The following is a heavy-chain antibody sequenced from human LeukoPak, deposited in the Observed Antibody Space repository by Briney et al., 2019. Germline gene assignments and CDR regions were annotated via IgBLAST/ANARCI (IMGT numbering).Heavy chain of an antibody. D-gene: IGHD3-22*01. V-gene: IGHV3-23*01. CDR1: GFTFSNNA. CDR3: ARDPGYYYDSSGYLDY. Sequence: TGGSLRLSCATSGFTFSNNAMHWVRQAPGKGLEWVSSISGGGGETYYVDSVKGRFIISRDNSKNTLYLQMNSLRAEDTAVYYCARDPGYYYDSSGYLDYWGQGTLVTVSS. CDR2: ISGGGGET. J-gene: IGHJ4*02.